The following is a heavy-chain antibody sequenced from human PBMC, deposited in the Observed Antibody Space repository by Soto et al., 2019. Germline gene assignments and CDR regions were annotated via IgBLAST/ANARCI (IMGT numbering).Heavy chain of an antibody. J-gene: IGHJ5*02. D-gene: IGHD6-19*01. CDR2: IDSSGEK. CDR3: ARRHLAVAVSPLFDP. CDR1: GLSITDSEMG. Sequence: QVTLKESGPVLVKPTETLTLRCTVSGLSITDSEMGVSWIRQPPGQPLEWLAHIDSSGEKSYRTFLKSRLALAKNTSKSQIVRTMTNMDPADTATYYCARRHLAVAVSPLFDPWGQGIPVTVSS. V-gene: IGHV2-26*01.